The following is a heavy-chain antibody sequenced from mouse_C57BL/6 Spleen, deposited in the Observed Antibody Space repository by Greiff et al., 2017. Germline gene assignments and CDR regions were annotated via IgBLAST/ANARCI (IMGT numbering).Heavy chain of an antibody. CDR3: ARLEDCYGSSWVAY. CDR1: GFTFSSYG. Sequence: DVMLVESGGDLVKPGGSLKLSCAASGFTFSSYGMSWVRQTPDKKLEWVATISSGGSYTYYPDSVKGRFTISRDNAKNTLYRQMSSLKAEDTAMYYCARLEDCYGSSWVAYWGQGTLVTVSA. V-gene: IGHV5-6*02. J-gene: IGHJ3*01. D-gene: IGHD1-1*01. CDR2: ISSGGSYT.